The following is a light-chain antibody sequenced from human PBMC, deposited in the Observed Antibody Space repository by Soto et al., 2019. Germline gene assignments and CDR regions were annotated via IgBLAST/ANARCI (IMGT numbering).Light chain of an antibody. CDR3: QQYGSSPET. Sequence: EIVFTQSPGTLSLSPCERATLSCRASQSVRSSYLAWYQQKPGQAPRLLIYGASDRATDIPDRFSGSGSGTDFSLTISRLEPEDFAVYYCQQYGSSPETFGQGTKVDIK. V-gene: IGKV3-20*01. J-gene: IGKJ1*01. CDR1: QSVRSSY. CDR2: GAS.